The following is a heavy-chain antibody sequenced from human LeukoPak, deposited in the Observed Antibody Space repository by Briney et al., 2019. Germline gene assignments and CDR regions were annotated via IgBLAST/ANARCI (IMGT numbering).Heavy chain of an antibody. CDR1: GGSISSGDYY. CDR3: ARGRRPRVVGAPAFAY. CDR2: IYYSGST. J-gene: IGHJ4*02. D-gene: IGHD2-15*01. V-gene: IGHV4-30-4*01. Sequence: SETLSLTCTVPGGSISSGDYYWSWIRQPPGKGLEWIGYIYYSGSTYYNPSLKSRVTISVDTSKNQFYLKLSSVTAADPAVYYCARGRRPRVVGAPAFAYWGKGTLVTVPS.